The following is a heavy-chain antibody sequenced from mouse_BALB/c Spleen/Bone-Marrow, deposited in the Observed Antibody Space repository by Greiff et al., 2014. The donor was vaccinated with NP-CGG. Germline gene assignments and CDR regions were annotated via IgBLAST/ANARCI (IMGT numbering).Heavy chain of an antibody. J-gene: IGHJ2*01. CDR1: GYSFTGYF. D-gene: IGHD1-1*01. V-gene: IGHV1-20*02. CDR2: INPYNGDT. CDR3: ARSGYYGSSYFDY. Sequence: EVQVVESGPELVKPGASVEISCKASGYSFTGYFMNWVMQSHGKSLEWIGRINPYNGDTFYNQKFKGKATLTVDKSSSTAHMELRSLASEDSAVYYCARSGYYGSSYFDYWGQGTTLTVSS.